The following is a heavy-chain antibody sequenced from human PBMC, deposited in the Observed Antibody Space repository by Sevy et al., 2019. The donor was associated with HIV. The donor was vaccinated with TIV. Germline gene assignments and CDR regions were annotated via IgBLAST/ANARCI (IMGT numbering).Heavy chain of an antibody. D-gene: IGHD2-2*01. Sequence: GGSLRLSCVASGFTFSKYSMSWVRQTPGKGLEWVSTISFACGRINYADSVKGRFTMSRDDSRNTFYLQMDSLRAEDTAICYCAREGCSKPHDYWGQGTLVTVSS. J-gene: IGHJ4*02. V-gene: IGHV3-23*01. CDR1: GFTFSKYS. CDR3: AREGCSKPHDY. CDR2: ISFACGRI.